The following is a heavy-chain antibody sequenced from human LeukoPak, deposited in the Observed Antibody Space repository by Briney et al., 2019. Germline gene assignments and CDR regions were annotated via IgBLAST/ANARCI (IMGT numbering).Heavy chain of an antibody. D-gene: IGHD3-10*01. Sequence: SETLSLTCAVYGGSFSGYYWSWIRQPPGKGLEWIGEINHSGSTNYNPSLKSRVTISVDTSKNQFSLKLSSVTAADTAVYYSARRVTMARGPATSRWFDPWGQGTLVTVSS. J-gene: IGHJ5*02. CDR1: GGSFSGYY. CDR2: INHSGST. CDR3: ARRVTMARGPATSRWFDP. V-gene: IGHV4-34*01.